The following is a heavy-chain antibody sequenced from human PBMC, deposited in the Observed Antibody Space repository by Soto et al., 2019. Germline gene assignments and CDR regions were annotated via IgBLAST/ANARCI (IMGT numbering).Heavy chain of an antibody. CDR2: IYPSGGTT. J-gene: IGHJ4*02. CDR1: GYTFTSYY. D-gene: IGHD5-18*01. CDR3: ARGSDGYDY. V-gene: IGHV1-46*03. Sequence: QVQLVQSGAEVKEPGASVKVSCKASGYTFTSYYMHWVRQAPGQGLERMGVIYPSGGTTTYAQKFQARASMTRDTSTSTLYMDLSSLRSEDTAVYYCARGSDGYDYWGQGTLVTVSS.